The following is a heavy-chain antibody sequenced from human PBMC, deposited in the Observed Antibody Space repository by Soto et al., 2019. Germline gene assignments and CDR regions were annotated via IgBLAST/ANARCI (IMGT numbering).Heavy chain of an antibody. D-gene: IGHD3-16*02. CDR2: IKQDGSEK. Sequence: RAESGLVGSDFWFRCLPYDPGKGLEWVANIKQDGSEKYYVDSVKGRFTISRDNAKNSLYLQMNSLRAEDTAVYYCARGMITFGGVIFYWGQGTLVTVSS. J-gene: IGHJ4*02. CDR3: ARGMITFGGVIFY. V-gene: IGHV3-7*01. CDR1: GLVGSDFW.